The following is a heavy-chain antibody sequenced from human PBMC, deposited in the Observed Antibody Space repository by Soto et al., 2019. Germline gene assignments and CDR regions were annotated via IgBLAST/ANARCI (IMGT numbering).Heavy chain of an antibody. J-gene: IGHJ4*02. D-gene: IGHD6-19*01. CDR2: NNPNSGGT. CDR3: AIRPAVAGTRQFDY. Sequence: ASVKVSCKASGYTFTGYYMHWVRQAPGQGLEWTGWNNPNSGGTNYAQKFQGRVTMTRDTSISTAYMELSRLRSDDTAVYYCAIRPAVAGTRQFDYWGQGTLVTVSS. CDR1: GYTFTGYY. V-gene: IGHV1-2*02.